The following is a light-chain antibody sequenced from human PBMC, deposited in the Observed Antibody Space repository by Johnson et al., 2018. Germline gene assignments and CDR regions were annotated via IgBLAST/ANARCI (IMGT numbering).Light chain of an antibody. Sequence: QSVLTQSPSVSAAPGQTVTISCSGSSSNIGNNYVSWYQQLPGTAPKLLIYENNKRPSGTPDRFPGSKSGTSATLGITGPQTGDEADYYCGTWDSSLSAGNVFGTGTKVTVL. V-gene: IGLV1-51*02. CDR2: ENN. CDR3: GTWDSSLSAGNV. CDR1: SSNIGNNY. J-gene: IGLJ1*01.